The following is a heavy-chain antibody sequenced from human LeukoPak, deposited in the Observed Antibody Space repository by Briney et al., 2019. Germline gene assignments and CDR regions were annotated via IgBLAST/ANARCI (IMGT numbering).Heavy chain of an antibody. Sequence: PGGSLRLSCAASGFTFSSYCMSWVRQAPGKGLEWVAVISYDGSNKYYADSVKGRFTISRDNSKNTLYMQMNSLRAEDTAVYYCARGSKWELAPVDYWGQGSLVTVSS. CDR2: ISYDGSNK. D-gene: IGHD4-23*01. CDR3: ARGSKWELAPVDY. J-gene: IGHJ4*02. CDR1: GFTFSSYC. V-gene: IGHV3-30*04.